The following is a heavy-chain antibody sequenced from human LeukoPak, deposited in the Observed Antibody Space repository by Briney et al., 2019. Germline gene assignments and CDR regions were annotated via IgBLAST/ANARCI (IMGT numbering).Heavy chain of an antibody. J-gene: IGHJ3*02. V-gene: IGHV4-34*01. CDR2: INHSGST. D-gene: IGHD1-26*01. CDR3: ARVEGATAFAFDI. Sequence: SETLSLTCAVYGGSFSGYYWSWIRQPPGKGLEWIGEINHSGSTNYNPSLKSRVTISVDTSKNQFSLKLSSVTAADTAVYYCARVEGATAFAFDIWGQGTMVTVSS. CDR1: GGSFSGYY.